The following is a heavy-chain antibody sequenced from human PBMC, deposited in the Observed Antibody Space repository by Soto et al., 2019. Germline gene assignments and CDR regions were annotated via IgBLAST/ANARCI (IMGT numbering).Heavy chain of an antibody. Sequence: QVQLVQSGAEVKKPGSSVKVSCKASGGTFSSYTISWVRQAPGQGLEWMGRIIPILGIANYAQKFQGRVTITADKSTSTAYMELSSLRSEDTAVYYCAARLVTGDGAVGGYFDLWGRGTLVTVSS. D-gene: IGHD7-27*01. V-gene: IGHV1-69*02. CDR3: AARLVTGDGAVGGYFDL. J-gene: IGHJ2*01. CDR1: GGTFSSYT. CDR2: IIPILGIA.